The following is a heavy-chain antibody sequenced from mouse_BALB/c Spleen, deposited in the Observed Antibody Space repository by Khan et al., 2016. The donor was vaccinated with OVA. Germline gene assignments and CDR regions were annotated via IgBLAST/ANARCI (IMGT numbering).Heavy chain of an antibody. D-gene: IGHD2-14*01. CDR2: INPSNGYT. CDR3: AREGAYYRSDGWFSY. Sequence: QLSGAELARPGASVKMSCKVSGYTFTTYTMHWVKQRPGQGLEWIGYINPSNGYTNYNQKFKDKSTLTADKSSSTAYMQLSSLTSDYSAVYYCAREGAYYRSDGWFSYWGQGTLVTVSA. V-gene: IGHV1-4*01. CDR1: GYTFTTYT. J-gene: IGHJ3*01.